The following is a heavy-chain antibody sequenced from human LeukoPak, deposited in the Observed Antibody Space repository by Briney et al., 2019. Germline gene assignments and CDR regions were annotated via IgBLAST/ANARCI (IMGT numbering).Heavy chain of an antibody. J-gene: IGHJ4*02. CDR2: ISSGGRDT. CDR3: AKFRAAVVVAAADY. V-gene: IGHV3-23*01. D-gene: IGHD2-15*01. Sequence: PGGSLRLSCAAPGFTFSAYAMTWVRQAPGRGLEWVSAISSGGRDTYYADSVKGRFTISRDNSKNTLYLQMNSLRVEDTAIYYCAKFRAAVVVAAADYWGQGTLVTVSS. CDR1: GFTFSAYA.